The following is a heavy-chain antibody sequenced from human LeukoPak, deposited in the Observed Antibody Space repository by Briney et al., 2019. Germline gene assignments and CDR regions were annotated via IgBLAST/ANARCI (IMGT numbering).Heavy chain of an antibody. J-gene: IGHJ4*02. CDR2: MNPNSGNT. CDR1: GYTFTSYD. V-gene: IGHV1-8*01. D-gene: IGHD5-12*01. CDR3: ARTPLWIRYYFDY. Sequence: ASVKVSCKASGYTFTSYDINWVRQATGQGLEWMGWMNPNSGNTGYAQKFQGRVTMTRNTSISTAYMELSSLRSEDTAVYYCARTPLWIRYYFDYWGQGTLVTVSS.